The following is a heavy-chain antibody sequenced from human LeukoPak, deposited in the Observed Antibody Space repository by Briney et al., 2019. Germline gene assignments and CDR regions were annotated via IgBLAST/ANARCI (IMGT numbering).Heavy chain of an antibody. V-gene: IGHV1-69*06. D-gene: IGHD5-24*01. CDR2: IIPIFGTA. J-gene: IGHJ4*02. CDR1: GGTFSIYA. Sequence: SVQVSCQASGGTFSIYAISWVRPAPGQGLEWMGGIIPIFGTANYAQKFQGRVTITADKSTSTAYMELSSLRSEDTAVYYCARFRDGYNLGYWGQGTLVTVSS. CDR3: ARFRDGYNLGY.